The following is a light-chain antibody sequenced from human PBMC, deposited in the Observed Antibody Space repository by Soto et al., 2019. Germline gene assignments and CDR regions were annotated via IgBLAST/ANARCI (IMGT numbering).Light chain of an antibody. V-gene: IGLV2-14*01. CDR3: CSYTTSNTRQIV. J-gene: IGLJ1*01. CDR2: DVS. Sequence: QSVLTQPASVSGSPGQSITISCTGTSSDVGGYNYVSWYQQHPGKAPKFMIYDVSNRPSGVSNHLSGSKSGNTASLTIFGLQAEDEADYYCCSYTTSNTRQIVFGTGTKVTVL. CDR1: SSDVGGYNY.